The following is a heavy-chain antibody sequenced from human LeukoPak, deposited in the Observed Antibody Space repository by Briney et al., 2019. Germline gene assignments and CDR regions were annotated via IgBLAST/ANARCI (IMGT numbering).Heavy chain of an antibody. CDR2: IXXDGTNK. CDR3: ARDQTAGYSDY. CDR1: GFXFXXXX. V-gene: IGHV3-30*03. Sequence: PGGSLRLSCXXSGFXFXXXXXXXXXXXXXXXXXXVXXIXXDGTNKYXXXSVKGXFTIXXXXXKNTVYLQMNSQSAEDTAVYYCARDQTAGYSDYWGQGTLVTVSS. D-gene: IGHD3-22*01. J-gene: IGHJ4*02.